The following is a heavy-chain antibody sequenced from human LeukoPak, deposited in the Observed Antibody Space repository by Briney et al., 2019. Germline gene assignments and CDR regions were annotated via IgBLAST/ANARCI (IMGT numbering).Heavy chain of an antibody. CDR2: IYYSGST. D-gene: IGHD4-11*01. CDR3: ARRLRGYSNYGGYYYYMDV. J-gene: IGHJ6*03. CDR1: GGFISSYY. V-gene: IGHV4-59*12. Sequence: SETLSLTCTVSGGFISSYYWSWIRQPPGKGLEWIGYIYYSGSTNYNPSLKSRVTISVDTSKNQFSLKLSSVTAADTAVYYCARRLRGYSNYGGYYYYMDVWGKGTTVTISS.